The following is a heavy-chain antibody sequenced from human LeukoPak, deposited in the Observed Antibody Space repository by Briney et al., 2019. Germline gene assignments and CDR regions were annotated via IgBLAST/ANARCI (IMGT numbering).Heavy chain of an antibody. CDR3: ARHVKIACDTYYRWFGP. Sequence: PSETLSLTCTASGGSFSDYYRSWIRQPPRKGLEWIAYIHTSGGTTYNPSLNRRVVVSVDTSKNQFSLKPSSVTAADTAIYYCARHVKIACDTYYRWFGPWGQGTLVTVSS. J-gene: IGHJ5*02. V-gene: IGHV4-4*09. CDR2: IHTSGGT. D-gene: IGHD2-21*02. CDR1: GGSFSDYY.